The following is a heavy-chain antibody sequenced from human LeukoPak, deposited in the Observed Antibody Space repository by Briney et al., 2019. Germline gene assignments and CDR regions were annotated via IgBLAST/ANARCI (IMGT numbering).Heavy chain of an antibody. V-gene: IGHV4-61*02. Sequence: PSQTLSLTCTVSGGSISSGSYYWSWIRQPAGKGLEWIGRIYTSGSTNYNPSLKSRVTISVDTSKNQFSLKLSSVTAADTAVYYCARERGGILSDFDYWGQGTLVTVSS. CDR2: IYTSGST. J-gene: IGHJ4*02. CDR1: GGSISSGSYY. D-gene: IGHD2-21*01. CDR3: ARERGGILSDFDY.